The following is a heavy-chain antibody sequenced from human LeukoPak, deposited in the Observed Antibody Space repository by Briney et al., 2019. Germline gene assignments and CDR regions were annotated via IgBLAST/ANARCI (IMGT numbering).Heavy chain of an antibody. Sequence: PGGSLRLSCAASGFTFSSYWMHWVRQAPGKGLVWVSRINTDGSSTSYADSVKGRFTISRDNSKNTLYLQMNSLRAEDTAVYYCAKDRAIFGVVSAPYYYYYYMDVWGKGTTVTVSS. J-gene: IGHJ6*03. CDR1: GFTFSSYW. CDR2: INTDGSST. D-gene: IGHD3-3*01. V-gene: IGHV3-74*01. CDR3: AKDRAIFGVVSAPYYYYYYMDV.